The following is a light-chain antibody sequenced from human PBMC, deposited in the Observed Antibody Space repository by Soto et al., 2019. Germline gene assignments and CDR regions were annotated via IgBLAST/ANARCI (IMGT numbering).Light chain of an antibody. J-gene: IGKJ1*01. CDR1: QIVTCNF. CDR3: QQYGRSTGT. V-gene: IGKV3-20*01. Sequence: EVVLTQSPGTLSLSPGEGATLSCRASQIVTCNFLAWYQQKPGQAPRLLMYDASTRATGIPDRFSGSGSGTDFTLTISRLEPEDFAVYYCQQYGRSTGTFGQGTKVDIK. CDR2: DAS.